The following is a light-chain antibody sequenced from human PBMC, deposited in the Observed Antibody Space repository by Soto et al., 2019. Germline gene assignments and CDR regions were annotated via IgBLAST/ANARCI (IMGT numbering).Light chain of an antibody. CDR1: QRISSW. CDR2: DAS. V-gene: IGKV1-5*02. CDR3: QQYISYSPWT. J-gene: IGKJ1*01. Sequence: DIQMTQSPSTLSASVGDRITIICRASQRISSWLAWYQQKPGKAPKLLIYDASTLESGVPSRFSGSGSGTEFTLIVSSLQPDDFATYYCQQYISYSPWTFGQGTKVDIK.